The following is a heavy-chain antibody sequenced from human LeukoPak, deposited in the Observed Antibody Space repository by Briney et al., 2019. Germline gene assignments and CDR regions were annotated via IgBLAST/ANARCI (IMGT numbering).Heavy chain of an antibody. CDR1: GYTFTSYY. CDR3: ARDECGGDCYSDY. V-gene: IGHV1-46*01. D-gene: IGHD2-21*02. CDR2: INPSGGST. Sequence: ASVKVSCKASGYTFTSYYMHWVRQAPGQGLERMGIINPSGGSTSYAQKFQGRVTMTRDTSTSTVYMELSGLRSEDTAVYYCARDECGGDCYSDYWGQGTLVAVSS. J-gene: IGHJ4*02.